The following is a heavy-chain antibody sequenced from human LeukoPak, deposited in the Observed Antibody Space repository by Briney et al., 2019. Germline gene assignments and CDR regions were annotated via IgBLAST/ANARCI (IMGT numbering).Heavy chain of an antibody. V-gene: IGHV4-39*07. CDR2: IYYSGST. J-gene: IGHJ4*02. D-gene: IGHD6-19*01. Sequence: PSETLSLTCTVSGGSTSSNSYYWGWIRQPPGKGLEWIGSIYYSGSTYYNPSLKSRVTISVDTSKNQFSLKLSSVTAADTAVYYCARGYGSGWYKGGYYFDYWGQGTLVTVSS. CDR1: GGSTSSNSYY. CDR3: ARGYGSGWYKGGYYFDY.